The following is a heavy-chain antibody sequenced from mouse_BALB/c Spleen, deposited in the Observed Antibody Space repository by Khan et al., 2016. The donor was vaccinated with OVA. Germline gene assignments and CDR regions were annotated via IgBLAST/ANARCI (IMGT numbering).Heavy chain of an antibody. CDR1: AYSITSGYF. D-gene: IGHD3-1*01. Sequence: EVQLQESGPGLVKPSQSLSLSCSVTAYSITSGYFWNWIRQFPGNKLEWMGYIRYDGNSNYNPSLKNRISITRDTSRNQFFLKLISVTPEDTATYFWERGGSAGPAWFAYWGQGTLVTVSA. CDR2: IRYDGNS. CDR3: ERGGSAGPAWFAY. J-gene: IGHJ3*01. V-gene: IGHV3-6*02.